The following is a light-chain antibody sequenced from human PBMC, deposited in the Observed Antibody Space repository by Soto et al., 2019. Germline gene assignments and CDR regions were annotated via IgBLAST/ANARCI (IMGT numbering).Light chain of an antibody. Sequence: DIQMTQSPSSLSASVGDRVTITCRASQSISSYLNWYQQKPGKAPKLLIYAASSLESGVPSRFSGSESGTDFTLTISSLQPEDFATYYCQQSYSTPPLGGGTKVEIK. V-gene: IGKV1-39*01. CDR3: QQSYSTPP. CDR1: QSISSY. J-gene: IGKJ4*01. CDR2: AAS.